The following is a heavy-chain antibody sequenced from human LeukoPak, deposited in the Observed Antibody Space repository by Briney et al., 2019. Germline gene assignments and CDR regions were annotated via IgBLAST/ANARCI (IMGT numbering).Heavy chain of an antibody. D-gene: IGHD4-17*01. Sequence: GGSIRLSCAASGFSVSGAFMGWVRQAPGEGLGWVSLINNFVMTLYTDPVKGRFTISRDNSRNTLYLQMTSLRAEDPAVYYCARSRGHGDFWFDPWGQGTLVTVSS. J-gene: IGHJ5*02. CDR2: INNFVMT. V-gene: IGHV3-53*01. CDR1: GFSVSGAF. CDR3: ARSRGHGDFWFDP.